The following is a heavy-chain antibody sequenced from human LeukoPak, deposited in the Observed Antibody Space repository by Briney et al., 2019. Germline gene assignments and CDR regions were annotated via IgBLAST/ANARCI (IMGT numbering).Heavy chain of an antibody. CDR1: GFIFSRNY. Sequence: VGSLRLSCAASGFIFSRNYMSWVRQAPGKGLEWVSLIYSSGSTYYTAYVTGRCTISREHTKKTRYLRMNSLRAEDSALYYCSRGLESCSSCSCFKDWGQGTLVTVSS. D-gene: IGHD2-15*01. J-gene: IGHJ4*02. V-gene: IGHV3-53*01. CDR3: SRGLESCSSCSCFKD. CDR2: IYSSGST.